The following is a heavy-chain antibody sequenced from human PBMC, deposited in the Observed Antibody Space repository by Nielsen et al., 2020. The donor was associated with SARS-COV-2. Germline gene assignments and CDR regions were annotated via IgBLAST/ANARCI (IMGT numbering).Heavy chain of an antibody. Sequence: RQAPGKGLEWIGSIYYSGSTYYNPSLKSRVTISVDTSKNQFSLKLSSVTAADTAVYYCARHSGMGSSSWYYYYYGMDVWGQGTTVTVSS. CDR3: ARHSGMGSSSWYYYYYGMDV. J-gene: IGHJ6*02. CDR2: IYYSGST. D-gene: IGHD6-13*01. V-gene: IGHV4-39*01.